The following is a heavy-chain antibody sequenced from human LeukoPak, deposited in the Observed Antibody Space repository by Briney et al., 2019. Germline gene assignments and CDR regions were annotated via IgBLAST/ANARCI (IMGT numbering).Heavy chain of an antibody. V-gene: IGHV3-23*01. J-gene: IGHJ4*02. CDR3: AKGTTQHTHYFDY. CDR2: IYENGGTT. Sequence: GGSLRLSCVGSGFTFRSHAMSWVRQAPEKGLEFVSGIYENGGTTYYADSVKGRFSISRDNSKNTLYLQMDSLRGEDTAVYYCAKGTTQHTHYFDYWGQGILVTVSS. D-gene: IGHD1-1*01. CDR1: GFTFRSHA.